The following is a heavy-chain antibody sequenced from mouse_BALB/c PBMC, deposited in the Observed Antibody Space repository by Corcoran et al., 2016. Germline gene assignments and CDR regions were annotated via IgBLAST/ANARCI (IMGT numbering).Heavy chain of an antibody. V-gene: IGHV14-3*02. J-gene: IGHJ2*01. D-gene: IGHD2-1*01. CDR1: GFNIKDTY. CDR3: GRSREGNYVVY. Sequence: EVRLQQSGAELVRPGASVKLSCTASGFNIKDTYMHWVMQRPEQGLEWIGRIDPANGNTKYDPKFQGKATMTADTSSNTVYLQLSSLTSEATAVYYCGRSREGNYVVYWGQGTTLTVSS. CDR2: IDPANGNT.